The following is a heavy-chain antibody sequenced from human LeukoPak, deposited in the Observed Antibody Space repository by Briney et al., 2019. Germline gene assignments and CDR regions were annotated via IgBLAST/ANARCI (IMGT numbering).Heavy chain of an antibody. CDR1: GFTFSSYW. D-gene: IGHD2-2*01. CDR2: IKQDGSEK. V-gene: IGHV3-7*01. CDR3: AKASNYCSSTSCYSGYYYYMDV. Sequence: PGGSLRLSCAASGFTFSSYWMSWVRQAPGKGLEWVANIKQDGSEKYYVDSVKGRFTISRDNAKNSLYLQMNSLRAEDTAVYYCAKASNYCSSTSCYSGYYYYMDVWGKGTTVTISS. J-gene: IGHJ6*03.